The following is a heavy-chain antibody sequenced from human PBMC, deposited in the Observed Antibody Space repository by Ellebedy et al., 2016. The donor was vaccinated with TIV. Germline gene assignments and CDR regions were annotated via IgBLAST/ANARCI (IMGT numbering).Heavy chain of an antibody. CDR3: AKDWGRGGANIPSAFGY. CDR1: GFTVSSNH. Sequence: GESLKISCAASGFTVSSNHLSWVRQAPGKGLEWVSVIYSGGSTDYVDSVKGRFTISRDNSKNTLYLQMTSLRVEDTASYYCAKDWGRGGANIPSAFGYWGQGTLVTVSS. V-gene: IGHV3-53*05. D-gene: IGHD2/OR15-2a*01. CDR2: IYSGGST. J-gene: IGHJ4*02.